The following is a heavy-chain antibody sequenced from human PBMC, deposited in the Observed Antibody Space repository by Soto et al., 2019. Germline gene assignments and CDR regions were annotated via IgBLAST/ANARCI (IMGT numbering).Heavy chain of an antibody. J-gene: IGHJ5*02. CDR3: ARGGIAAAGTLPRLYNWFDP. CDR1: GGSFSGYY. D-gene: IGHD6-13*01. CDR2: INHSGST. V-gene: IGHV4-34*01. Sequence: SETLSLTCAVFGGSFSGYYWSLLRQPPGKGLEWIGEINHSGSTNYNPSLKSRVTISVDTSKNQFSLKLSSVTAADTAVYYCARGGIAAAGTLPRLYNWFDPWGQGTLVTVSS.